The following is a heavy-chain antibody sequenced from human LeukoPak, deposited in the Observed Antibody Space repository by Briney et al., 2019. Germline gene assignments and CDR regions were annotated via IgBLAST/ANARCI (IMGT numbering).Heavy chain of an antibody. D-gene: IGHD4-17*01. V-gene: IGHV3-21*01. CDR1: GFTFSSYS. Sequence: PGGSLRLSCAASGFTFSSYSMNWVRQAPGKGLEWVSSISSSSSYIYYADSVKGRFTISRDNAKNSLYLQMNSLRAEDTAVYYCARVGMWDDYGDYWAPHNWGQGTLVTVSS. J-gene: IGHJ4*02. CDR3: ARVGMWDDYGDYWAPHN. CDR2: ISSSSSYI.